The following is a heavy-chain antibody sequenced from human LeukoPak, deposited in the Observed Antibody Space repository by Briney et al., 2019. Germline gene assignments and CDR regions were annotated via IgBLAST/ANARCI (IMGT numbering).Heavy chain of an antibody. D-gene: IGHD3-9*01. Sequence: PSETLSLTCTVSGGSISSDNYQWRWIRQPPGKGLEWIGYINYSGSTYYNPSLKSRVTISVDRSKNQFSLKLSSVTAADTAVYYCARGLGDILTGYPSWGYFDYWGQGTLVTVSS. CDR3: ARGLGDILTGYPSWGYFDY. CDR2: INYSGST. J-gene: IGHJ4*02. V-gene: IGHV4-30-4*01. CDR1: GGSISSDNYQ.